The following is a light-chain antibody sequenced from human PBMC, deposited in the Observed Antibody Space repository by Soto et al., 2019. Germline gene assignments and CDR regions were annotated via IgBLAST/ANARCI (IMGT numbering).Light chain of an antibody. Sequence: DIQMTQYPSTLSASVGDRFTITCRASQSISSWLAWYQQKPGKAPKLLIYAASSLQSGVPSRFSGSGSGTDFTLTISSLEPEDFAVYYCQQRSNWPPITFGQGTRLEIK. CDR1: QSISSW. J-gene: IGKJ5*01. CDR3: QQRSNWPPIT. CDR2: AAS. V-gene: IGKV1-5*01.